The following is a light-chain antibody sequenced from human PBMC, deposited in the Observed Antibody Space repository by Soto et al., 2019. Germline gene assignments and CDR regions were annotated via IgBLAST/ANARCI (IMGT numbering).Light chain of an antibody. CDR1: QSIAWW. CDR3: QQYSSPWT. CDR2: KAS. V-gene: IGKV1-5*03. Sequence: DIQMTQSPSTLSASVGDRVTITCRASQSIAWWLAWYQQKQGKAPKLLIYKASFLESGVPQRFRGIGLGTDFTFTISSRQPDDIATYYGQQYSSPWTFGKGTKV. J-gene: IGKJ1*01.